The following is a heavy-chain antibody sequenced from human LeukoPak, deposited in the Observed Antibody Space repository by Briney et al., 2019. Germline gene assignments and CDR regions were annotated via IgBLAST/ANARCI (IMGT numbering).Heavy chain of an antibody. CDR2: ISWNGLSI. V-gene: IGHV3-20*04. D-gene: IGHD2-21*02. CDR1: GFLFEEYG. CDR3: ARRGGYCSGDCYPDN. J-gene: IGHJ4*02. Sequence: GGSPRLSCEASGFLFEEYGMSWIRQRPGKGLEWVAGISWNGLSIHYADSVKGRFTISRDDAKKSLFLHMDGLSAEDTAFYYCARRGGYCSGDCYPDNWGQGTLVIVSS.